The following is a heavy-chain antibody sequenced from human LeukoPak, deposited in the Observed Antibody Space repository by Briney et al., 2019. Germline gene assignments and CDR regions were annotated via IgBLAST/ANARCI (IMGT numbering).Heavy chain of an antibody. Sequence: ASVKVSCKASGGTFSSYAISWVRQAPGQGLEWMGGIIPIFGTANYAQKFQGRVTITADESTSTAYMELSSLRSEDTAVYYCASHMSVNYNFDYWGQGTLVTVSS. CDR3: ASHMSVNYNFDY. CDR2: IIPIFGTA. CDR1: GGTFSSYA. V-gene: IGHV1-69*01. D-gene: IGHD4-17*01. J-gene: IGHJ4*02.